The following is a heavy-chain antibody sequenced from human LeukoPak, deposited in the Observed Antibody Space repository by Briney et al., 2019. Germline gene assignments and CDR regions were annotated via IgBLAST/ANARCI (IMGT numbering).Heavy chain of an antibody. CDR3: SRVLVGLGFRTFAY. J-gene: IGHJ4*02. CDR1: VYTLTRHY. D-gene: IGHD1-26*01. V-gene: IGHV1-46*01. Sequence: ASVKVSCKASVYTLTRHYMHWVRQAPGQGLEWMGIINPIGGSTIYAQKFQGRVTMTRDTSTSTVYMGLSSLRSEDTAVYYCSRVLVGLGFRTFAYWGQGTLVTVSS. CDR2: INPIGGST.